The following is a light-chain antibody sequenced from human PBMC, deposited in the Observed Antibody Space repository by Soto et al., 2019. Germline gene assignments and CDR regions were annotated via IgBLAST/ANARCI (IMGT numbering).Light chain of an antibody. CDR2: AAS. CDR3: QQYGSSGT. J-gene: IGKJ1*01. CDR1: QSVSNNY. V-gene: IGKV3-20*01. Sequence: IVLTQPPGTLSLSPGERATLSCRASQSVSNNYLACYQQKPGQSPRLLIYAASNRATGIPDRFSGSGSGTDFTLTISRLEHEDFAVYYCQQYGSSGTFGQGTKVDIK.